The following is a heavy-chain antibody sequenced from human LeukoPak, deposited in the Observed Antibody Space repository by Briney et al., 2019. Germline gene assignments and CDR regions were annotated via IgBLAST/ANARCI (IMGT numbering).Heavy chain of an antibody. CDR3: AKGGSKVAAAITFDY. CDR1: GFTFSSYG. V-gene: IGHV3-30*18. J-gene: IGHJ4*02. CDR2: ISYDGSNK. D-gene: IGHD6-13*01. Sequence: GRSLRLSCAASGFTFSSYGMHWVRQAPGKGLEWVAVISYDGSNKYYADSVKGRFTISRDNSKNTLYLQMNSLRAEDTAVYYCAKGGSKVAAAITFDYWGQGTLVTVSS.